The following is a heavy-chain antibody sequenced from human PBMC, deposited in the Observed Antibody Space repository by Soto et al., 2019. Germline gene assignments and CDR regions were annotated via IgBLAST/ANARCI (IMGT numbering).Heavy chain of an antibody. Sequence: AGGSLRLSCTASGFTFGDYAMSWFRQAPGKGLEWVSGISGSGAGTYYADSVKGRFTISRDNSKNTLYLQMNSLRADDTALYYCVGDYGDLDAFDIWGQGTMVTVSS. CDR3: VGDYGDLDAFDI. CDR2: ISGSGAGT. V-gene: IGHV3-23*01. J-gene: IGHJ3*02. D-gene: IGHD4-17*01. CDR1: GFTFGDYA.